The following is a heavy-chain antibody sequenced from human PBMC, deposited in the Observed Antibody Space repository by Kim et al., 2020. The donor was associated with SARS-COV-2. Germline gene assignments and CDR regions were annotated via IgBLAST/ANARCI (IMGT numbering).Heavy chain of an antibody. V-gene: IGHV3-23*01. D-gene: IGHD2-2*01. J-gene: IGHJ2*01. CDR1: RFTFSNSA. Sequence: GGSLRLSCSASRFTFSNSAMTWVRQAPGKGLEWVSTIFGSGHGTYYADPVKGRFIVSRDNSQNTLYLQMTNVRADDTAIYYCAKRVHFTSVTFLWYFDLWGRGT. CDR3: AKRVHFTSVTFLWYFDL. CDR2: IFGSGHGT.